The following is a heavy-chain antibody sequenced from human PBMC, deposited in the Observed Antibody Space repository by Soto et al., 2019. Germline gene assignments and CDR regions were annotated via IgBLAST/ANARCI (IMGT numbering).Heavy chain of an antibody. J-gene: IGHJ4*02. V-gene: IGHV3-30*18. CDR3: AKELREEAVAGSPLDS. D-gene: IGHD6-19*01. CDR1: GFNFNNYG. CDR2: MSYDGSKK. Sequence: QVQLVESGGGVVQPGRSLRLSCAASGFNFNNYGMHWVRQAPGKGLEWVALMSYDGSKKYSADSVKGRFTISRDISKNTLYLQMSSLRAEDTALYYCAKELREEAVAGSPLDSWGQGTLVTVSS.